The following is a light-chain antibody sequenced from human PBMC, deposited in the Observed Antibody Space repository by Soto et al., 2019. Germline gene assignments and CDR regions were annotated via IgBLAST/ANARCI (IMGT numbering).Light chain of an antibody. V-gene: IGKV3-20*01. J-gene: IGKJ1*01. Sequence: EILMPQSPATLSVCPGERATLSCRASQSVSSDLAWYEQKTGQAPRLPIYGASNRPTGIPDRFTGGGSGTDFTLTITALEREDFGVYYCQQYDTSPETFGPGTKVDI. CDR3: QQYDTSPET. CDR2: GAS. CDR1: QSVSSD.